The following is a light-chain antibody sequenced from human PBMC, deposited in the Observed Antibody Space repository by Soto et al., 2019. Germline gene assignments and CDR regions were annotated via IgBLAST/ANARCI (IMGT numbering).Light chain of an antibody. CDR1: QGISNY. J-gene: IGKJ1*01. CDR2: AAS. Sequence: DIQMTQSPSSLSASVRDRVTITCRASQGISNYLAWYQQKPGKFPKLLIYAASTLQSGVPSRFSGSGSRTDFTLTISSLQPEDVGTYYCQKYDSAPWTFGQGNKGEIK. V-gene: IGKV1-27*01. CDR3: QKYDSAPWT.